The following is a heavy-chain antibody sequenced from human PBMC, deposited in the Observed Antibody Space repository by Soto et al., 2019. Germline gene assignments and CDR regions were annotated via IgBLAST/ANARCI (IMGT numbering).Heavy chain of an antibody. D-gene: IGHD2-15*01. CDR3: ARQQYCSGGSCYSYYYYGMDV. Sequence: GESLKISCKGSRYSFTSYRISWVRQMPGKGLEWMGRIDPSDSYTNYSPSFQGHVTISADKSISTAYLQWSSLKASDTAMYYCARQQYCSGGSCYSYYYYGMDVWGQGTTVTVSS. V-gene: IGHV5-10-1*01. J-gene: IGHJ6*02. CDR1: RYSFTSYR. CDR2: IDPSDSYT.